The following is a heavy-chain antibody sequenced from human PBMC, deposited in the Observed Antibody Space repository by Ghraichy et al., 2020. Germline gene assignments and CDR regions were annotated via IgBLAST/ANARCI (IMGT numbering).Heavy chain of an antibody. D-gene: IGHD3-3*01. CDR3: ARAHYDFWTGYSGPYMDV. CDR1: GGSISSRDYY. CDR2: IYYSGNT. Sequence: SETLSLTCIVSGGSISSRDYYWTWIRQPPGKDLEWIGYIYYSGNTYYNPSLMSRVTMSVDTSKSLFSLKLNSVTAADTAVYYCARAHYDFWTGYSGPYMDVWGKGTTVTVSS. V-gene: IGHV4-30-4*08. J-gene: IGHJ6*03.